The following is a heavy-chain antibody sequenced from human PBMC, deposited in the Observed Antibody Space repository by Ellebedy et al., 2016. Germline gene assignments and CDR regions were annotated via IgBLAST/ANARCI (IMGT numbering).Heavy chain of an antibody. V-gene: IGHV4-59*01. CDR2: TYYNGRT. J-gene: IGHJ6*02. CDR1: GGSINTYY. CDR3: ARASAVTKYYHAMDV. Sequence: GSLRLSXSVSGGSINTYYCTWIRQPPGKGLEWIGHTYYNGRTNYNPSLKSRVTISVDTSKNQFSLTLTSVTAADTAVYYCARASAVTKYYHAMDVWGQGTTVTVSS. D-gene: IGHD4-17*01.